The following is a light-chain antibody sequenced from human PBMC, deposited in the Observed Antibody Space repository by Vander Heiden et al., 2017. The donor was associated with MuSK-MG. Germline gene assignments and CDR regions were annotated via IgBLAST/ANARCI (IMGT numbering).Light chain of an antibody. Sequence: EIVLTQSPGTLSLSPGERVTLSCRASRRVSSTSLAWYQQKPGQAPRLLIYGGSSRASGVPVRFSGSGSGTDFSLTIDSPEPEDVAVYFCHHDGSSPLAFGGGTKVXFK. CDR2: GGS. J-gene: IGKJ4*01. CDR3: HHDGSSPLA. CDR1: RRVSSTS. V-gene: IGKV3-20*01.